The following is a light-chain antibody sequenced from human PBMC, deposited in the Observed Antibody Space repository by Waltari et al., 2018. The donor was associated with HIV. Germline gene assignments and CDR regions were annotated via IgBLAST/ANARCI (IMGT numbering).Light chain of an antibody. Sequence: QSALTQTASVSGSPGQSITLSCRGTTSDVGGYTYVSWYTPHPGKAPKLIIFDVSHRPSWISNRFSGSKSGNTASLTISGLQAEDEADYYCSSYTRSTTLDAVFGTGTKVSVL. J-gene: IGLJ1*01. CDR2: DVS. V-gene: IGLV2-14*03. CDR3: SSYTRSTTLDAV. CDR1: TSDVGGYTY.